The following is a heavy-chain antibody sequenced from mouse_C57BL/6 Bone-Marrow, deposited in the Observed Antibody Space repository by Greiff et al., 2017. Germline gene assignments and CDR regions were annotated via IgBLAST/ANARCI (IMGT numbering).Heavy chain of an antibody. CDR1: GFSFNTYA. V-gene: IGHV10-1*01. CDR3: VRQGGLRNFFAY. CDR2: IRSKSNNYAT. Sequence: DVKLVESGGGLVQPKGSLKLSCAASGFSFNTYAMNWVRQAPGKGLEWVARIRSKSNNYATYYADSVKDRFTISRDDSESMLYLQMNNLKTEDTAMYYCVRQGGLRNFFAYWGQGTLVTVSA. D-gene: IGHD3-1*01. J-gene: IGHJ3*01.